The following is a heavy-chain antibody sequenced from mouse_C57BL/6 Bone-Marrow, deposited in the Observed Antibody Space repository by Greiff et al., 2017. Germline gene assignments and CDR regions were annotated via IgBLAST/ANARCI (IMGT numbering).Heavy chain of an antibody. J-gene: IGHJ2*01. CDR3: ARDYGSSYPYYFDY. Sequence: VQLKQSGPELVKPGASVKISCKASGYTFTDYYMNWVKQSHGKSLEWIGDLTPNNGGTSYNQKFKGKATLTVDKSSSTAYMELRSLTSEDSAVYYCARDYGSSYPYYFDYWGQGTTLTVSS. V-gene: IGHV1-26*01. CDR1: GYTFTDYY. CDR2: LTPNNGGT. D-gene: IGHD1-1*01.